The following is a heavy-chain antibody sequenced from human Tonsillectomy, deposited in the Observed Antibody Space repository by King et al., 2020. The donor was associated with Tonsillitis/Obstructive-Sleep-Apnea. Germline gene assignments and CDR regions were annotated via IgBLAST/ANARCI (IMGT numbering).Heavy chain of an antibody. V-gene: IGHV4-61*01. J-gene: IGHJ5*02. CDR2: IYHSGST. D-gene: IGHD4-11*01. Sequence: QLQESGPGLVKPSETLSLTCTVSGGSVTSGNYYWSWIRQPPGKGLEWIGDIYHSGSTNCNPSLKGRVTISVDPSKNQLSLKLSSVTAADTAVYYCAREEDRYNNFAGWFDPWGQGTLVTVSS. CDR3: AREEDRYNNFAGWFDP. CDR1: GGSVTSGNYY.